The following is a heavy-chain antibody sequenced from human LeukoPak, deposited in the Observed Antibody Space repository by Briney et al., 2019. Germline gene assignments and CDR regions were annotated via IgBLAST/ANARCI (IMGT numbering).Heavy chain of an antibody. Sequence: SETLSLTCTVSGGSISSYYWSWIRQPPGKGLEWIGYIYYSGSTYYNPSLTSRVTISVDTAKNQFSLKLSSVTAAATAVSYWPKVDWPTITTVTTHVAYAFNIGGQGTMVTVSS. CDR2: IYYSGST. D-gene: IGHD4-17*01. J-gene: IGHJ3*02. V-gene: IGHV4-59*06. CDR3: PKVDWPTITTVTTHVAYAFNI. CDR1: GGSISSYY.